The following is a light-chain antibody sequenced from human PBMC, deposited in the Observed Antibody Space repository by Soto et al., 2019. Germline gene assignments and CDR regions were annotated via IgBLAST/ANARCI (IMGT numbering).Light chain of an antibody. CDR3: SSYTSSSPPYV. V-gene: IGLV2-14*01. J-gene: IGLJ1*01. Sequence: QSVLTQPASVSGSPGQSITISCTGTSSDVGGYNYVSWYQQHPGKAPKLMIYEVSNRPSGVSNRFSGSKSGNTASLTISGLQEEDDADYYCSSYTSSSPPYVFGTGTKLTVL. CDR2: EVS. CDR1: SSDVGGYNY.